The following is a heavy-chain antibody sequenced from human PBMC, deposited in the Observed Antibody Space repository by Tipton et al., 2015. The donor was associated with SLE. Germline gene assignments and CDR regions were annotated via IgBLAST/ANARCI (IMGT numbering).Heavy chain of an antibody. CDR2: IYYGGST. D-gene: IGHD6-19*01. J-gene: IGHJ5*02. CDR3: ARHDSGWFGWFDP. Sequence: TLSLTCTVSGGSISSYYWSWIRQPPGKGLEWIGYIYYGGSTNYNPSLKSRVTISVDTSKNQFSLKLSSVTAADTAVYYCARHDSGWFGWFDPWGQGTLVTVSS. CDR1: GGSISSYY. V-gene: IGHV4-59*08.